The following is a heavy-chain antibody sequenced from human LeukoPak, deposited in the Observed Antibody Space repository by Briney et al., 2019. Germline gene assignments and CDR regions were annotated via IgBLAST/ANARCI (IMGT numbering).Heavy chain of an antibody. CDR1: GYTFTSFG. V-gene: IGHV1-18*01. D-gene: IGHD6-19*01. J-gene: IGHJ4*02. Sequence: VASVTVSCTASGYTFTSFGISWVRQAPGQGLEWMGWITTYNGNTKYAQKVQGRVTMTTDTSTSTAYMELRSLRYHDTAVYYCARAVGSGWSSYFDYWGQGTLVAVSS. CDR2: ITTYNGNT. CDR3: ARAVGSGWSSYFDY.